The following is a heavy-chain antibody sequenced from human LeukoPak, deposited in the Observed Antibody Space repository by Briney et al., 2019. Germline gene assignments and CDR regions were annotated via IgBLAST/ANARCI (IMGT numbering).Heavy chain of an antibody. CDR2: ITPIFGTA. J-gene: IGHJ5*02. V-gene: IGHV1-69*13. CDR1: GGTFNSYV. D-gene: IGHD3-10*01. Sequence: SVKVSCKASGGTFNSYVISWVRQAPGQGLEWMGGITPIFGTANYAQKFQGRVTITADESTSTAYMELSSLRSEDTAVYYCARDGPYYYGSGSYWGNWFDPWGQGTLVTVCS. CDR3: ARDGPYYYGSGSYWGNWFDP.